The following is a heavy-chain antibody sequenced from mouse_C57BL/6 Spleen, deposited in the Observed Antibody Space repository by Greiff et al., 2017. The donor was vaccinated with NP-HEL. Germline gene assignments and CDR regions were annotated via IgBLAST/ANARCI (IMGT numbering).Heavy chain of an antibody. CDR2: IYPGSGST. CDR1: GYTFTSYW. CDR3: ERRGYYGSSYVFAY. J-gene: IGHJ3*01. Sequence: QVHVQQSGAELVKPGASVKMSCKASGYTFTSYWITWVKQRPGQGLEWIGDIYPGSGSTNYNEKFKSKATLTVDTSSSTAYMQLSSLTSEDSAVYYCERRGYYGSSYVFAYWGQGTLVTVSA. V-gene: IGHV1-55*01. D-gene: IGHD1-1*01.